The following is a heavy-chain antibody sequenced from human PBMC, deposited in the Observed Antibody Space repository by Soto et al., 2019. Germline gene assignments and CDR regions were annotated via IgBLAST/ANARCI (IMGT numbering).Heavy chain of an antibody. CDR3: ARGEPLVQFWFDP. CDR2: IYHSGST. J-gene: IGHJ5*02. Sequence: SETLSLTCAVSGGSISSGGYSWSWILQPPGKGLEWIGYIYHSGSTYYNPSLKSRVTISVDRSKNQFSLKLSSVTAADTAVYYCARGEPLVQFWFDPWGQGTLVTVSS. D-gene: IGHD6-6*01. V-gene: IGHV4-30-2*01. CDR1: GGSISSGGYS.